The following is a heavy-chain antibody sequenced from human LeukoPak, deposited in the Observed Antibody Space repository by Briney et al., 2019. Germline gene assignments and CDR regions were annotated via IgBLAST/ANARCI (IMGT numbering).Heavy chain of an antibody. CDR2: IIPIFGTA. Sequence: GASVKVSCKASGGTFSSYAISWVRQAPGQGLEWVGGIIPIFGTANYAQKFQGRVTITADESTSTAYMELSSLRSEDTAVYYCASVLRFLEWLLPDYWGQGTLVTVSS. CDR1: GGTFSSYA. D-gene: IGHD3-3*01. CDR3: ASVLRFLEWLLPDY. J-gene: IGHJ4*02. V-gene: IGHV1-69*13.